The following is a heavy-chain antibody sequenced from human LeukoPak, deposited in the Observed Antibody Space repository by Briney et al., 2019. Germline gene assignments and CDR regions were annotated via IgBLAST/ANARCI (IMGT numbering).Heavy chain of an antibody. J-gene: IGHJ4*02. V-gene: IGHV3-48*03. CDR1: GCTFSSYE. Sequence: GGSLRLSCAVSGCTFSSYEMNWVRQAPGKGLEWVSYISSSGNTVYYPDSVKGRFTISRDNANNSLYLQMNSLRGEDTAVYYCARGGAVAGLFWGQGTLVTVSS. CDR2: ISSSGNTV. D-gene: IGHD6-19*01. CDR3: ARGGAVAGLF.